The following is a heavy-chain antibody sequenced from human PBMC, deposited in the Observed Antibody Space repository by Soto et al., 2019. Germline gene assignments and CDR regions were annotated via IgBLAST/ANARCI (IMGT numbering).Heavy chain of an antibody. CDR1: GYTFTGYY. Sequence: ASVKVSCKASGYTFTGYYMHWVRQAPGQGLEWMGWINAGNGNTKYSQKFQGRVTITRDTSASTAYMELSSLRSEDTAVYYCARSIVVVNSFDYWGQGTLVPVSS. J-gene: IGHJ4*02. V-gene: IGHV1-3*01. CDR2: INAGNGNT. CDR3: ARSIVVVNSFDY. D-gene: IGHD3-22*01.